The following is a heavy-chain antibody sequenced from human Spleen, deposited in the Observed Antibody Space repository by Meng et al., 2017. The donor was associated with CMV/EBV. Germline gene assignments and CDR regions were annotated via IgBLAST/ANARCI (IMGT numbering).Heavy chain of an antibody. J-gene: IGHJ4*02. V-gene: IGHV5-51*01. CDR3: NLMVRGARFDY. Sequence: GESLKISCQGSGYSFSTYWIAWVRHMPGKGLEWVGIIYPGDSDTRYNPSFQGQVTLSADKSISTAYLQWSSLKASDTAMYYCNLMVRGARFDYWGQGTLVTVSS. D-gene: IGHD3-10*01. CDR2: IYPGDSDT. CDR1: GYSFSTYW.